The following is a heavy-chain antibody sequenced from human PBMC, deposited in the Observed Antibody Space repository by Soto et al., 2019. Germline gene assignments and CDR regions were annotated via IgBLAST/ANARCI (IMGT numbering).Heavy chain of an antibody. CDR2: IKSKTDGGTT. Sequence: LRLSCAASGFTFSNAWMNWVRQAPGKGLEWVGRIKSKTDGGTTDYAAPVKGRFTISRDDSKNTLYLQMNSLKTEDTAVYYCTTVLLQWLGGGAFDIWGQGTMVTVSS. J-gene: IGHJ3*02. CDR1: GFTFSNAW. D-gene: IGHD6-19*01. V-gene: IGHV3-15*07. CDR3: TTVLLQWLGGGAFDI.